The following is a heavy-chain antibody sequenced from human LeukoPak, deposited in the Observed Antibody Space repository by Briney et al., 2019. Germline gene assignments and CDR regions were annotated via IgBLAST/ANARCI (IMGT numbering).Heavy chain of an antibody. V-gene: IGHV4-34*01. CDR1: GESFSGYY. CDR2: INHSGST. J-gene: IGHJ6*02. Sequence: SETLSLTCAVYGESFSGYYWSWIRQPPGKGLEWIGEINHSGSTNYNPSLKSRVTTSVDTSKNQFSLKLSSVTAADTAVYYCARARTSGPDLTIFGVVLDYYGMDVWGQGTTVTVSS. D-gene: IGHD3-3*01. CDR3: ARARTSGPDLTIFGVVLDYYGMDV.